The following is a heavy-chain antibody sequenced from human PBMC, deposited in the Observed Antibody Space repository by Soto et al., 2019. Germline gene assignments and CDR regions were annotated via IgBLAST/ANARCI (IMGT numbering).Heavy chain of an antibody. CDR2: INIDGSDT. CDR3: ARGSGGRGATPYYYYAMDV. V-gene: IGHV3-74*01. D-gene: IGHD1-26*01. Sequence: PAGSLRLSSAGSGFTLGIYWMDWVRQGPGKGLEWVSRINIDGSDTIYADSVRGRFTISRDNAKNTLDLQMNSLRAEDTAVYFCARGSGGRGATPYYYYAMDVWGQGTTVTVSS. CDR1: GFTLGIYW. J-gene: IGHJ6*02.